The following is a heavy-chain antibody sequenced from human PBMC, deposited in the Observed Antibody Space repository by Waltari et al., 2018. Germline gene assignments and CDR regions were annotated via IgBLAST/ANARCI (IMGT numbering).Heavy chain of an antibody. CDR2: IYYSGST. V-gene: IGHV4-31*01. Sequence: QVQMQESGPGLVKPSQTMSLTCTVSGGSISSGGYYWSWIRQPPGKGLEWIGYIYYSGSTYYNPSLNGLVTISVDTSKNQFSLKLISVTAADTAVYYCARAGADSSGSGWFDPWGQGTLVTVSS. D-gene: IGHD3-22*01. J-gene: IGHJ5*02. CDR3: ARAGADSSGSGWFDP. CDR1: GGSISSGGYY.